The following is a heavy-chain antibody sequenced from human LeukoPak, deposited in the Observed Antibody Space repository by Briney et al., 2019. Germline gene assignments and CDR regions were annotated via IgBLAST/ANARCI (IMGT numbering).Heavy chain of an antibody. Sequence: GGSLRLSCAASGFTFSSYAMSWVRQAPGKGLEWASAISGSGGSTYYADSVKGRFTISRDNSKNTLYLQMNSLRAEDTPVYYCARGSDDYGDYDSDYWGQGTLVTVSS. CDR2: ISGSGGST. D-gene: IGHD4-17*01. CDR3: ARGSDDYGDYDSDY. V-gene: IGHV3-23*01. CDR1: GFTFSSYA. J-gene: IGHJ4*02.